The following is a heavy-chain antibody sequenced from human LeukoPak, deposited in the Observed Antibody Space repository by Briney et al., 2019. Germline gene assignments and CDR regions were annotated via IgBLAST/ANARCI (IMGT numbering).Heavy chain of an antibody. CDR3: AKDDAWLQYGD. J-gene: IGHJ4*02. CDR2: ISPNGVIT. CDR1: GFTFDEYG. V-gene: IGHV3-23*01. D-gene: IGHD5-24*01. Sequence: GVSLRLSCAASGFTFDEYGMSWVRQAPGKGLEWVSGISPNGVITYYADSVKGRFTISRDNSKGTVSLQMNSLRPEDTAVYYCAKDDAWLQYGDWGRGTLVTVSS.